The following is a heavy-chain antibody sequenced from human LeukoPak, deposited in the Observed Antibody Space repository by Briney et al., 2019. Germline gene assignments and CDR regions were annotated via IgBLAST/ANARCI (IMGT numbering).Heavy chain of an antibody. CDR2: ISSSNI. J-gene: IGHJ4*02. Sequence: PGGSPRLSCAASGFIFSTYSMSWVRQAPGKGLEWVSYISSSNIYYADSVKGRFAISRDNAKNSLYLQMNSLRAEDTAVYYCAREGGFDYWGQGTLVTVSS. CDR3: AREGGFDY. V-gene: IGHV3-48*01. CDR1: GFIFSTYS. D-gene: IGHD3-16*01.